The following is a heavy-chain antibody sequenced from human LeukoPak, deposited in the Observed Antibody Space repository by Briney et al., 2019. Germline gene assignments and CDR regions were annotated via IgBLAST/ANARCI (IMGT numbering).Heavy chain of an antibody. D-gene: IGHD3-10*01. CDR2: INHSGST. V-gene: IGHV4-34*01. Sequence: SETPSLTCAVYGGSFSGYYWSWIRQPPGKGLEWIGEINHSGSTNYNPSLKSRVTISVDTSKNQFSLKLSSVTAADTAVYYCARVMPYKRRFGESLPFDYWGQGTLVTVSS. J-gene: IGHJ4*02. CDR3: ARVMPYKRRFGESLPFDY. CDR1: GGSFSGYY.